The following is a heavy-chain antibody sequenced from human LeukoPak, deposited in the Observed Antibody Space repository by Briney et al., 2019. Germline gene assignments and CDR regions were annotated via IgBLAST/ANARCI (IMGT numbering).Heavy chain of an antibody. CDR2: IYYSGGT. Sequence: SETLSLTYTVSGGSISSYYWSWIRQPPGKGLEWIGYIYYSGGTNYNPSLKSRVTISVDTSKNQFSLKLSSVTAADTAVYYCASLTGTNWFDPWGQGTLVTVSS. J-gene: IGHJ5*02. CDR1: GGSISSYY. CDR3: ASLTGTNWFDP. V-gene: IGHV4-59*01. D-gene: IGHD1-7*01.